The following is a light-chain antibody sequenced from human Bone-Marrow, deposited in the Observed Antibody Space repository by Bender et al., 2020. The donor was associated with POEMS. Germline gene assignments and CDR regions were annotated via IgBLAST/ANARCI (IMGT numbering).Light chain of an antibody. V-gene: IGLV1-40*01. CDR2: ANT. J-gene: IGLJ3*02. CDR3: QSYDTSLNGWV. Sequence: QSVLTQPPSVSGAPGQRVTISCTGSSSNIGANYDVHWYQQLPGTAPKLLIYANTNRPSGVPDRFSGSKSGTSGSLAITGLQAEDEGDYYCQSYDTSLNGWVFGGGTKLTVL. CDR1: SSNIGANYD.